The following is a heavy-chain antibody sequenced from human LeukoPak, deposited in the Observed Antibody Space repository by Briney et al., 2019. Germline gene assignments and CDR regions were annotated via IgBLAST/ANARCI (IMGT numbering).Heavy chain of an antibody. CDR2: INHSGST. CDR3: ARGVGYSYGYRY. CDR1: GGSFSGYY. J-gene: IGHJ4*02. D-gene: IGHD5-18*01. Sequence: PSETLPLTCVVYGGSFSGYYWSWIRQPPGKGLEWIGEINHSGSTNYNPSLNSRVTISVDTSKNQFSLKLSSVTAADTAVYYCARGVGYSYGYRYWGQGTLVTVSS. V-gene: IGHV4-34*01.